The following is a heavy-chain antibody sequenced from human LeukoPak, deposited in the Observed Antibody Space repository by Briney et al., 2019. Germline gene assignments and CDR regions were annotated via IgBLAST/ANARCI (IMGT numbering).Heavy chain of an antibody. D-gene: IGHD5-12*01. J-gene: IGHJ4*02. CDR3: ARVGGYDLNYFDY. Sequence: PGGSLRLSCAASGFTFSDYYTSWIRQAPGKGLEWVSYISSSSSYTNYADSVKGRFTISRDNAKNSLYLQMNSLRAEDTAVYYCARVGGYDLNYFDYWGQGTLVTVSS. V-gene: IGHV3-11*06. CDR1: GFTFSDYY. CDR2: ISSSSSYT.